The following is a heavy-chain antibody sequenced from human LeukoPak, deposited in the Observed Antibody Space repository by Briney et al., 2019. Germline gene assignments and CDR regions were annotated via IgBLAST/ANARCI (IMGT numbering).Heavy chain of an antibody. D-gene: IGHD6-19*01. Sequence: SETLSLTCAVYGGSFSGYYWSWIRQPPGKGLEWIGEINHSGSTNYNPSLKSRVTISVDTSKNQFSLKLSSVTAADTAVYFCARGPGLRMAGFDIWGQGTMVTVSS. CDR2: INHSGST. J-gene: IGHJ3*02. CDR3: ARGPGLRMAGFDI. CDR1: GGSFSGYY. V-gene: IGHV4-34*01.